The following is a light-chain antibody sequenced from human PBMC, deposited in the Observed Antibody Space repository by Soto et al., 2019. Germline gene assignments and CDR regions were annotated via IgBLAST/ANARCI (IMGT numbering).Light chain of an antibody. V-gene: IGKV1-39*01. CDR3: QQSFNTPLT. Sequence: DIQITQSPSSLSSSVGDRVTITCRASQSISSYLNWYQQKPGKAPKLLIYAASSLQSGVPSRFSGSGSGTDFTLTISSLQPEDFATYYCQQSFNTPLTFGGGTKVDIK. CDR1: QSISSY. J-gene: IGKJ4*01. CDR2: AAS.